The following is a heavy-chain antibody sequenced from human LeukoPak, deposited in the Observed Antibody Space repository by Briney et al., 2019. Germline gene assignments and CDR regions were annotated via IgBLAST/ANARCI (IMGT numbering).Heavy chain of an antibody. J-gene: IGHJ3*02. D-gene: IGHD6-13*01. Sequence: GGSLRLSCAASEFTFSSYWMSWVRQAPGKGLEWVANIKQDGSEKYYVDSVKGRFTISRDNAKNSLYLQMNSLRVEDTAVYYCATSQRISSRYGNAFDIWGQGTMVTVSS. CDR3: ATSQRISSRYGNAFDI. V-gene: IGHV3-7*01. CDR2: IKQDGSEK. CDR1: EFTFSSYW.